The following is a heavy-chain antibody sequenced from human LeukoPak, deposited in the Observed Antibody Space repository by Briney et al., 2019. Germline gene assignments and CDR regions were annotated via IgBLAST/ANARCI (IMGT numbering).Heavy chain of an antibody. J-gene: IGHJ4*02. CDR1: GYTFTSFG. V-gene: IGHV1-18*01. CDR3: TRDLGVDTTMIFFDY. D-gene: IGHD5-18*01. Sequence: GASVKVSCKASGYTFTSFGISWVRQAPGQGLEWMGWSSAYNGNTNYAQKFQGRVIMTTDTSTSTAYMEVRSLRSDDTAVYYCTRDLGVDTTMIFFDYWGQGSLVTVSS. CDR2: SSAYNGNT.